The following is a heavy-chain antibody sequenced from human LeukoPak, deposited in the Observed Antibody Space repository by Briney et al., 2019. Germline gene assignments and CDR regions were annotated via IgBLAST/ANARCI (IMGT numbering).Heavy chain of an antibody. V-gene: IGHV1-18*01. Sequence: GASVKVSCKASGYTFTSYGISWVRQAPGQGREWMGWINADNGNTGYAQKLQGRVTMTTDTSTTTAYMDLRSLRSDDTAVYYCARDADGSGTLLDYWGQGTLVTVSS. D-gene: IGHD3-10*01. CDR3: ARDADGSGTLLDY. J-gene: IGHJ4*02. CDR2: INADNGNT. CDR1: GYTFTSYG.